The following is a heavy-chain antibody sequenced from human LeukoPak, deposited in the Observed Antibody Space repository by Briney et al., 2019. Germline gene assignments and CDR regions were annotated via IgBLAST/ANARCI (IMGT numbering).Heavy chain of an antibody. D-gene: IGHD3-22*01. CDR1: GFTFRKHV. CDR2: ISSSSSTI. V-gene: IGHV3-48*01. J-gene: IGHJ4*02. Sequence: GGSLRLSCTTSGFTFRKHVMTWVRQAPGKGLEWVSYISSSSSTIYYADSVKGRFTISRDNAKNSLYLQMNTLRAEDTAVYYCARDRHKYNYDSGGYPPYWGQGTLVTVSS. CDR3: ARDRHKYNYDSGGYPPY.